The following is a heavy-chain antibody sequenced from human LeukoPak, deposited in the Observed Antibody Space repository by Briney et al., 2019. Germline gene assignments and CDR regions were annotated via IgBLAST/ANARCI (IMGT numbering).Heavy chain of an antibody. D-gene: IGHD6-13*01. Sequence: GGSLRLSCAASGFTSSSYAMSWVRQAPGKGLEWVSAISGSGGSTYYADSVKGRFTISRDNSKNTLYLQMNSLRAEDTAVYYCAKDSSWYFILFGYWGQGTLVTVSS. CDR1: GFTSSSYA. CDR3: AKDSSWYFILFGY. V-gene: IGHV3-23*01. J-gene: IGHJ4*02. CDR2: ISGSGGST.